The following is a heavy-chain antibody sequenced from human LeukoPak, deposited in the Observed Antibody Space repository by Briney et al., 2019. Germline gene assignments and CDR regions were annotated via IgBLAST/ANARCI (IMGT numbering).Heavy chain of an antibody. J-gene: IGHJ4*02. CDR3: ARRGGSYYVSVVYYFDY. Sequence: SETLPLTCTVSGGSISSSSYYWGWIRQPPGKGLEWIGSIYYSGSTYYNPSLKSRVTISVDTSKNQFSLKLSSVTAADTAVYYCARRGGSYYVSVVYYFDYWGQGTLVTVSS. D-gene: IGHD1-26*01. V-gene: IGHV4-39*01. CDR1: GGSISSSSYY. CDR2: IYYSGST.